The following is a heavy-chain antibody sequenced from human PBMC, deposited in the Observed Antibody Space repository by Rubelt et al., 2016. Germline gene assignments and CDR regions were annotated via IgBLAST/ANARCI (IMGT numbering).Heavy chain of an antibody. V-gene: IGHV4-31*02. D-gene: IGHD3-10*01. CDR3: ARATMVRGVSLNWFDP. J-gene: IGHJ5*02. Sequence: YSGSTYYNPSLKSRVTISVDTSKNQFSLKLSSVTAADTAVYYCARATMVRGVSLNWFDPWGQGTLVTVSS. CDR2: YSGST.